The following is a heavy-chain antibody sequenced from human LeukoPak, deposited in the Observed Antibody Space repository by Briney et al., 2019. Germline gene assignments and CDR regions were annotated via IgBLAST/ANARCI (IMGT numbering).Heavy chain of an antibody. D-gene: IGHD5-18*01. CDR2: ISSTSTAI. Sequence: GGSLRLSCAASGFKFGSFSMGWVRQAPGKGLEWLSYISSTSTAIYYADSLKGRFTISRDNAKNSLYLQMNSLRAEDTAVYYCARAIASYGDSAYWGQGTLVTVPS. CDR1: GFKFGSFS. V-gene: IGHV3-48*04. CDR3: ARAIASYGDSAY. J-gene: IGHJ4*02.